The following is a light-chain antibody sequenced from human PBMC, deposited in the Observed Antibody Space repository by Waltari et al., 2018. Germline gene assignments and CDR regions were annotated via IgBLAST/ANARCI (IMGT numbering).Light chain of an antibody. J-gene: IGKJ1*01. V-gene: IGKV3-20*01. CDR3: QHYGNFLWT. CDR2: GAS. Sequence: EIVLTQSPGTLSLSPGERATLSCRASQNVISSYLAWYQQKLGQTPRILIYGASNRASGIPDRFSGSGSGTDFTLTISRLEPEDFAVYYCQHYGNFLWTFGQGTKVEIK. CDR1: QNVISSY.